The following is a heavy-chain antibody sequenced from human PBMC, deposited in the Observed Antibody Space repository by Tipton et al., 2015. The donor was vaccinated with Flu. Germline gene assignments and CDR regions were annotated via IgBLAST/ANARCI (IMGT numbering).Heavy chain of an antibody. Sequence: LRLSCTVSGGSVSGGSFYWSWIRQPAGKGLEWIGRIHNSGSTNYSPSLRSRVTLSIDTSKNQLSLSLSSVTAADTAVYYCARDYSSMWHGGFDYGLDVWGQGTTVTVPS. CDR2: IHNSGST. D-gene: IGHD6-13*01. CDR3: ARDYSSMWHGGFDYGLDV. J-gene: IGHJ6*02. V-gene: IGHV4-61*02. CDR1: GGSVSGGSFY.